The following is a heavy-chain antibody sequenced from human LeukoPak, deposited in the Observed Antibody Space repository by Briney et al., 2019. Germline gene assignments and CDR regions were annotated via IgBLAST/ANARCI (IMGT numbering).Heavy chain of an antibody. CDR2: IGAGHSA. CDR3: AERPIKPISGSPYFDS. Sequence: GGSLRLSCAASGFTFSSYAMSWVRQAPGKGREWVSGIGAGHSASYTTSGKGRFTIPRENSKNTLYLQMNKVRADDTAVYYCAERPIKPISGSPYFDSWGQGTLVTVSS. CDR1: GFTFSSYA. D-gene: IGHD3-10*01. J-gene: IGHJ4*02. V-gene: IGHV3-23*01.